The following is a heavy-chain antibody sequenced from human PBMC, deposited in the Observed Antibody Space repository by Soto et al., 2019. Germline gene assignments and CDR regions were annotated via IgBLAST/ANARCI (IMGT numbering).Heavy chain of an antibody. CDR3: ARVGCGDYLNYFDY. V-gene: IGHV3-33*01. D-gene: IGHD4-17*01. Sequence: QVQLVESGGGVVQPGRSLRLSCAASGFTFSNYGMYWVRQAPGKGLEWVAMIWYDGSKQYYADSVKGRFTISRDNSKNTLYLQMNSLRAEDTAVYYCARVGCGDYLNYFDYWGQGTLVTVSS. CDR1: GFTFSNYG. J-gene: IGHJ4*02. CDR2: IWYDGSKQ.